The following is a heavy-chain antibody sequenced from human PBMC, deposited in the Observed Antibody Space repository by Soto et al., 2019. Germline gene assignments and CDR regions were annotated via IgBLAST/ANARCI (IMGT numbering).Heavy chain of an antibody. J-gene: IGHJ3*02. CDR2: ISAYNGNT. CDR1: GYTFTSYG. V-gene: IGHV1-18*01. CDR3: ARGTKRITIFGVVNEAFDI. D-gene: IGHD3-3*01. Sequence: ASVKVSCKASGYTFTSYGISWVRQAPGQGLEWMGWISAYNGNTNYAQKLQGRVTMTIDTSTSTAYMELRSLRSEDTAVYYCARGTKRITIFGVVNEAFDIWGQGTMVTVSS.